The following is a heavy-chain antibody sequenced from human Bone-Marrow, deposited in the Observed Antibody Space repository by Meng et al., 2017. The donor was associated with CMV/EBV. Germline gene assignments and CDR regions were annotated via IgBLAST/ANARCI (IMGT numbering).Heavy chain of an antibody. Sequence: ASVTVPYKASGYSFNSYDINWVRQATGQGLGWMGWMNLNRGNTGYAQKFQGRVTITRNTFISTAYMELNSLRSEDTAVYYCARAPEGHAGAGKKGRGFETWGQGTLVTVSS. CDR2: MNLNRGNT. CDR3: ARAPEGHAGAGKKGRGFET. D-gene: IGHD6-13*01. V-gene: IGHV1-8*03. J-gene: IGHJ5*02. CDR1: GYSFNSYD.